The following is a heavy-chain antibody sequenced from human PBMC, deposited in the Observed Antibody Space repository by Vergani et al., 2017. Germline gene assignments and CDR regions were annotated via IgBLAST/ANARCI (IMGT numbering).Heavy chain of an antibody. CDR1: GFTFSSYA. CDR3: ARVPYDFWSGYYAYFDL. V-gene: IGHV3-30-3*01. J-gene: IGHJ2*01. CDR2: ISYDGSNK. Sequence: QVQLVESGGGVVQPGRSLRLSCAASGFTFSSYAMHWVRQAPGKGLEWVAVISYDGSNKYYADSVKGRFTISRDNSKNTLYLQMNSLRAEDTAVYYCARVPYDFWSGYYAYFDLWGRGTLVTVSS. D-gene: IGHD3-3*01.